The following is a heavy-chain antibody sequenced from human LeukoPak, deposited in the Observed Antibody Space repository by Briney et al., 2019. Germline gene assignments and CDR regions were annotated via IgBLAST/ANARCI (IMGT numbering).Heavy chain of an antibody. Sequence: SQTLSLTCTMSSGSINSGNFYWTWIRQNPGKGPEWIGYIYYSGGTYYNPSLRSRLSMSLDTSRNQFSLRLSSVTAADTAVYYCAVTGSYTTTLHYWGQGTLVTVSS. CDR2: IYYSGGT. CDR3: AVTGSYTTTLHY. J-gene: IGHJ4*02. V-gene: IGHV4-31*03. D-gene: IGHD2-2*02. CDR1: SGSINSGNFY.